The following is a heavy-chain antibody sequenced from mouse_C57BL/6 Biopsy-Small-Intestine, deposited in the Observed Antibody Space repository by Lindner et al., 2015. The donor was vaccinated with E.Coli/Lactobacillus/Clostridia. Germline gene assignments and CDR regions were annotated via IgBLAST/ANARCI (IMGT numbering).Heavy chain of an antibody. CDR2: ISSGGTYT. Sequence: VQLQESGGGLVKPGGSLKLSCAASGFTFSTYGMSWVRQTPDKRLKWVATISSGGTYTYYPDSVKGRFTISRDNARNTLYLQMNSLKSEDTAMYYCSRPTYYSNYAFAYWGQGTLVTVSA. CDR3: SRPTYYSNYAFAY. CDR1: GFTFSTYG. V-gene: IGHV5-6*01. D-gene: IGHD2-5*01. J-gene: IGHJ3*01.